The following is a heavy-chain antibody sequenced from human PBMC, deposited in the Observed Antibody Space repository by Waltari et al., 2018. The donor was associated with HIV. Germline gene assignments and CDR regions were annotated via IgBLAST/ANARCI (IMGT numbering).Heavy chain of an antibody. Sequence: EVQLVESGGGLIQPGGSLRLSCAASGFTFSSYELNWVRQAPGKGLEWVSYISSSGNTIYYADSVKGRFTISRDNTKNSLYLQMNSLRAEDTAVYYCARDRPYYYDSSGDAFEIWGQGTMVTVSS. CDR1: GFTFSSYE. J-gene: IGHJ3*02. V-gene: IGHV3-48*03. CDR3: ARDRPYYYDSSGDAFEI. D-gene: IGHD3-22*01. CDR2: ISSSGNTI.